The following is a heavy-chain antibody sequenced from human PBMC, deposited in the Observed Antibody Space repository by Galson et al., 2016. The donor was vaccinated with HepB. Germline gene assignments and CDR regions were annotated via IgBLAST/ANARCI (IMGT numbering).Heavy chain of an antibody. V-gene: IGHV1-2*02. CDR2: INPNNGDT. J-gene: IGHJ4*02. CDR1: GYTFTLYD. CDR3: ARPVNRVGTGY. D-gene: IGHD1-1*01. Sequence: SVKVSCKASGYTFTLYDIYWVRQAPGQGLEWMGWINPNNGDTMYAQNFRGRVTLTRDTSISTAYMELDSLTSDDTAVYYCARPVNRVGTGYWGQGTLVTVSS.